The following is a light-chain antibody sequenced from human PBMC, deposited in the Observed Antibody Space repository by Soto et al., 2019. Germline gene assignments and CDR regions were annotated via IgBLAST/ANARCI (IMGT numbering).Light chain of an antibody. J-gene: IGKJ1*01. Sequence: EIVMKQSPDTLSVSPGERATLSCRASQSVSSNLAWYQQKPGQAPRLLIYGASTRATGIPARFSGSGSGTEFTLTISSLQSEDFAVYYCQQYNNRPPETFAQGTKVDI. CDR1: QSVSSN. CDR3: QQYNNRPPET. CDR2: GAS. V-gene: IGKV3-15*01.